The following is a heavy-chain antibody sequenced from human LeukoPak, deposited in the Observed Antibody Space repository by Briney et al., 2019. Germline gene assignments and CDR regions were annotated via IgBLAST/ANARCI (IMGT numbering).Heavy chain of an antibody. Sequence: GGSLRLSCAASGFTLSSYWMSWVRQAPGKGLEWVANIKQDGSEKYYVDSVKGRFTISRDNGKNSLYLQMNSLRAEDAAVYYCARDSDSSGWYQEAGGYWGQGTLVTVSS. CDR3: ARDSDSSGWYQEAGGY. V-gene: IGHV3-7*01. CDR1: GFTLSSYW. J-gene: IGHJ4*02. CDR2: IKQDGSEK. D-gene: IGHD6-19*01.